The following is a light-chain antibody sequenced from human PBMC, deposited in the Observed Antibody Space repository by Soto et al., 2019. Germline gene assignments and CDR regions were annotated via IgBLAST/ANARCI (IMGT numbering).Light chain of an antibody. CDR1: QSISSW. CDR2: KAS. V-gene: IGKV1-5*03. Sequence: IRMTQSPSSVSASEGDRVTITCRASQSISSWVAWYQQKPGKAPKLLIYKASSLESGVPSRFSGSGSGTEFTLTISSLQPEDFAAYYCQPYSSYPWTFGQGTKVDI. J-gene: IGKJ1*01. CDR3: QPYSSYPWT.